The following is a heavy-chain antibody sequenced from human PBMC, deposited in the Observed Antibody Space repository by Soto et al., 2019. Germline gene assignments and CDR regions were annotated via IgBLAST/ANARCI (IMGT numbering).Heavy chain of an antibody. V-gene: IGHV1-8*01. CDR2: MNPNTGNA. D-gene: IGHD6-19*01. J-gene: IGHJ4*02. Sequence: QVQLVQSGAEVKKPGASVKVSCKASGYTFTSYDIHWVRQAPGQGLEWMGWMNPNTGNAASAQKFQGRVTMTRNTSISTAYMQLSSLRSEDTAVYFCARVDRGTSGYFDYWGQGTLVTVSS. CDR1: GYTFTSYD. CDR3: ARVDRGTSGYFDY.